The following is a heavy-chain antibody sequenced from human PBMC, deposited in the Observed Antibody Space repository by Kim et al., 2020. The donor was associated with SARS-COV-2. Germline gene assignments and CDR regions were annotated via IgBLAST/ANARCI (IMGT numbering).Heavy chain of an antibody. CDR1: GYSFTSYW. CDR3: ARQHSSSWYGSLNWFDP. D-gene: IGHD6-13*01. CDR2: IYPGDSDT. Sequence: GESLKISCKGSGYSFTSYWIGWVRQMPGKGLEWMGIIYPGDSDTRYSPSFQGQVTISADKSISTAYLQWSSLKASDTAMYYCARQHSSSWYGSLNWFDPWGQGTLVTVSS. J-gene: IGHJ5*02. V-gene: IGHV5-51*01.